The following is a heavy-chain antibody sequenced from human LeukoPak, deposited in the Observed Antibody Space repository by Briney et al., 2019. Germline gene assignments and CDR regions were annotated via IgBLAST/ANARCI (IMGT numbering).Heavy chain of an antibody. J-gene: IGHJ4*02. D-gene: IGHD2-21*02. CDR3: AKDEGSSVTGGYYFDS. Sequence: GGSLRLSCAASGFTFSSYAMHWVRQAPGKGLEWISAIGASGAGAYYADSVKGRFTISKDKSKNTLFLQMDTLRAEDTAIYYCAKDEGSSVTGGYYFDSWGQGTLVTVSS. CDR2: IGASGAGA. CDR1: GFTFSSYA. V-gene: IGHV3-23*01.